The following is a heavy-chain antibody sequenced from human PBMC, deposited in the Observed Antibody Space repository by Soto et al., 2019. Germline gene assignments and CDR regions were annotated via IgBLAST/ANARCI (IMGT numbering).Heavy chain of an antibody. CDR1: GGSIYRSGYY. V-gene: IGHV4-39*01. CDR2: IDYNGVT. J-gene: IGHJ4*02. CDR3: GKVLVGATGHTDSDS. D-gene: IGHD2-15*01. Sequence: SETLSLTCTVSGGSIYRSGYYWVWIRHPPGRGLEWIGNIDYNGVTYSNPSLKSRVTISRDTSKNQFSLKLTSVTAADTALYYCGKVLVGATGHTDSDSWGPGTLVIVSS.